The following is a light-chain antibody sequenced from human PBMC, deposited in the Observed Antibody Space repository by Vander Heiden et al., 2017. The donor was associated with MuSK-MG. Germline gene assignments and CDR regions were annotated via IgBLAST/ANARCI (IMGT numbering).Light chain of an antibody. Sequence: DIVMSQSPESLAVSVGERATINCKSSQNILYNSNNKNYLAWYQQKPGQSPKLLIYWASTRESGVPDRFRGSGSGTNFTLTITSLQAEDVAVYYCQKDDYTPVTFGGGTKMXIK. CDR1: QNILYNSNNKNY. V-gene: IGKV4-1*01. J-gene: IGKJ4*01. CDR3: QKDDYTPVT. CDR2: WAS.